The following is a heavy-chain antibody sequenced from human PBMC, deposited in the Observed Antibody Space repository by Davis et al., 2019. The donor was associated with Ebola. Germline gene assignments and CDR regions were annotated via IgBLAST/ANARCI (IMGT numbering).Heavy chain of an antibody. J-gene: IGHJ4*02. CDR1: GFTFSSYA. Sequence: GESLKISCSASGFTFSSYAMHWVRQAPGKGLEYVSAISSNGGSTYYADSVKGRFTISRDNSKDTLYLQMRSLRTEETAVYYCVKDRFTVVVVHGGFDYWGQGTLVTVSS. D-gene: IGHD2-15*01. CDR3: VKDRFTVVVVHGGFDY. CDR2: ISSNGGST. V-gene: IGHV3-64D*06.